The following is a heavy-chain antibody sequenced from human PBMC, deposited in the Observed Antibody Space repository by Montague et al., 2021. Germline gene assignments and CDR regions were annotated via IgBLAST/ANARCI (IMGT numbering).Heavy chain of an antibody. CDR3: ARGGSWLYYFDY. CDR1: GDSVSSNSAA. D-gene: IGHD6-13*01. CDR2: TYYRSKWYN. J-gene: IGHJ4*02. Sequence: CAISGDSVSSNSAAWNWIRQSPSRGLEWLGITYYRSKWYNDYAVSVKSRITIHPDTSKNQFSLQLNSVTPEDTAVYYCARGGSWLYYFDYWGQGTLVTVSS. V-gene: IGHV6-1*01.